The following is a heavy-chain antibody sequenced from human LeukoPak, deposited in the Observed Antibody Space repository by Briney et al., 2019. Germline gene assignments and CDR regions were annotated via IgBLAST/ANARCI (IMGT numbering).Heavy chain of an antibody. CDR3: ARGLESSGWHLDAFDI. Sequence: SETLSLTCTVSGGSISSSSYYWGWIRQPPGKGLEWIGSIYYSGSTYYNPSLKSRVTISVDTSKNQFSLKLSSVTAADTAVYYCARGLESSGWHLDAFDIWGQGTMVTVSS. V-gene: IGHV4-39*01. J-gene: IGHJ3*02. D-gene: IGHD6-19*01. CDR2: IYYSGST. CDR1: GGSISSSSYY.